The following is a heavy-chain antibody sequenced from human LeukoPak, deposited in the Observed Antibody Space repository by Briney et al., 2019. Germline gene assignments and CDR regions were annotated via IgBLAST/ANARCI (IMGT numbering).Heavy chain of an antibody. CDR1: GYTFTSYD. Sequence: ASVTVSFKASGYTFTSYDINWVRQATGQGLEWMGWMNPNSGNTGYAQKFQGRVTMTRNTSISTAYMELSSLRSEDTAVYYCATHIAVASPFDYWGQGTLVTVS. V-gene: IGHV1-8*01. CDR3: ATHIAVASPFDY. CDR2: MNPNSGNT. J-gene: IGHJ4*02. D-gene: IGHD6-19*01.